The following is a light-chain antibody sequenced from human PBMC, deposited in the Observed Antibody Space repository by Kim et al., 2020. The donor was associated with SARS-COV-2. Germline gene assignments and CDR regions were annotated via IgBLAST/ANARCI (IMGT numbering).Light chain of an antibody. J-gene: IGLJ2*01. CDR1: TGAVTSGHY. CDR2: DTS. V-gene: IGLV7-46*01. Sequence: PGGTVTRTYIPRTGAVTSGHYPYWCQQKPCQAPRTLIYDTSNKHSWTPARFSGSLLGGKAALTLSGAQPEDEAEYYCLLSYSGARVFGGGTQLTVL. CDR3: LLSYSGARV.